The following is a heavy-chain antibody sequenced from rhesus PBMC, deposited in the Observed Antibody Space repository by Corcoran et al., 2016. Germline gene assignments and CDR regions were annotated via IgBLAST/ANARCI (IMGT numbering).Heavy chain of an antibody. V-gene: IGHV4-76*01. J-gene: IGHJ6*01. Sequence: QVQLQESGPGLVKPSETLSLTCAVSGGSISGGYDWSWIRQPRGKGLGWVGYFYGCSGSTNYNPSLKNRVTISKDTSKNQFSLKLSSVTAADTAVYYCARLTWNRGGLDSWGQGVVVTVSS. D-gene: IGHD1-38*01. CDR2: FYGCSGST. CDR1: GGSISGGYD. CDR3: ARLTWNRGGLDS.